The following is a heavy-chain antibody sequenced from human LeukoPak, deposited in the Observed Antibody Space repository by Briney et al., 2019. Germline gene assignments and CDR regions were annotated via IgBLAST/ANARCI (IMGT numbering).Heavy chain of an antibody. D-gene: IGHD6-13*01. V-gene: IGHV4-4*09. J-gene: IGHJ1*01. Sequence: SETLSLTCTVSDGSINTYSYYWSWIRQPPGKGLEYIGYIFTTGRTNYNPSLKSLVSISVDTSKNQFSLKLNSVTAADTAVYYCAGAAAGSPFQHWGQGTLVTVSS. CDR1: DGSINTYSYY. CDR2: IFTTGRT. CDR3: AGAAAGSPFQH.